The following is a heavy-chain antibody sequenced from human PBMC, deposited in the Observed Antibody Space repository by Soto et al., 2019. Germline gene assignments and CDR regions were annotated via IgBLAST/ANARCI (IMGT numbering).Heavy chain of an antibody. Sequence: SETLSLTCAVYGGSFSGYYWSWIRQPPGKGLEWIGEINHSGSTNYNPSLKSRVTISVDTSKNQFSLKLSSVTAADTAVYYCARGTPHRSPYVHRWFVPWGQGTLVTVPQ. V-gene: IGHV4-34*01. J-gene: IGHJ5*02. D-gene: IGHD2-15*01. CDR1: GGSFSGYY. CDR3: ARGTPHRSPYVHRWFVP. CDR2: INHSGST.